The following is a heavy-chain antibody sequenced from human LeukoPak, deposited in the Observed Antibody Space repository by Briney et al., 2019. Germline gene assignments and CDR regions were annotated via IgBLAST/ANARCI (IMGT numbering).Heavy chain of an antibody. CDR3: AREKQWLAREVFDP. CDR1: GYTFTGYY. V-gene: IGHV1-2*06. J-gene: IGHJ5*02. Sequence: ASVKVSCKASGYTFTGYYMHWVRQAPGQGLEWMGRINPNSGGTNYAQKFQGRVTMTRDTSISTAYMELSRLGSDDTAVYYCAREKQWLAREVFDPWGQGTLVTVSS. D-gene: IGHD6-19*01. CDR2: INPNSGGT.